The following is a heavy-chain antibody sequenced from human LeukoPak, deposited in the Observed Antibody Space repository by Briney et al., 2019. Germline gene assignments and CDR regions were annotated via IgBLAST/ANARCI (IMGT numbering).Heavy chain of an antibody. CDR2: IKEDGSEK. V-gene: IGHV3-7*01. D-gene: IGHD6-13*01. CDR1: GFTFSIYW. Sequence: GGALRLSCAASGFTFSIYWMSWVRQAPGKGLEWVASIKEDGSEKYYVDSVKGRFTISRDNAKNSLYLQMNSLRAEDTAVYYCARGQTGVAAARNLDYWGQGTLVTVSS. CDR3: ARGQTGVAAARNLDY. J-gene: IGHJ4*02.